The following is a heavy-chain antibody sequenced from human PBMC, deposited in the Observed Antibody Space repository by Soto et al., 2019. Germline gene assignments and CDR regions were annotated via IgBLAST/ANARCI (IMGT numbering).Heavy chain of an antibody. V-gene: IGHV3-48*01. J-gene: IGHJ4*02. D-gene: IGHD1-26*01. Sequence: PGGSLRLSCAASGFTFSSYSMNWFRQAPGRGLEWVSYISSSSSTKYYADSVKGRFTISRDNAKNSLYLQMSSLRVEDTAVYYCSRDGGELEDFFDYWGQGTTVTVSS. CDR2: ISSSSSTK. CDR1: GFTFSSYS. CDR3: SRDGGELEDFFDY.